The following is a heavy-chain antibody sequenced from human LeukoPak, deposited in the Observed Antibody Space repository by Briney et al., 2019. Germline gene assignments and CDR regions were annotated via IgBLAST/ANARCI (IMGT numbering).Heavy chain of an antibody. Sequence: SETLSLTCAVYGGSFSGYYWSWIRQPPGKGLEWIGEINHSGSTNYNPSLKSRVTISADTSKNQFSLKLSSVTAADTAVYYCASPTSYQLPTPRDYWGQGTLVTVSS. CDR1: GGSFSGYY. V-gene: IGHV4-34*01. J-gene: IGHJ4*02. CDR2: INHSGST. D-gene: IGHD2-2*01. CDR3: ASPTSYQLPTPRDY.